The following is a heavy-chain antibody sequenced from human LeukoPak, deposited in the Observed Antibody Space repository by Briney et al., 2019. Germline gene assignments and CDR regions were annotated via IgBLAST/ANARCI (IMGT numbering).Heavy chain of an antibody. J-gene: IGHJ3*02. CDR1: GGTFGRYA. CDR2: VSPIYGTS. D-gene: IGHD6-19*01. CDR3: ARDCSGGRCYGAFDI. Sequence: SVKVSCKASGGTFGRYAITCVRQAPGQSLEWMGGVSPIYGTSDYAQRFQGRVTISADESTSTAFLEVRSLRSEDTAVYYCARDCSGGRCYGAFDIWGQGTLVIVSS. V-gene: IGHV1-69*13.